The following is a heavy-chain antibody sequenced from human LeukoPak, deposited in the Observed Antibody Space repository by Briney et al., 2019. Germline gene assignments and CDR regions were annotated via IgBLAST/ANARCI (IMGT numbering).Heavy chain of an antibody. D-gene: IGHD3-3*01. CDR1: GFTFSSYG. V-gene: IGHV3-30*02. CDR3: AKEPHHTVFGVVIGTFHP. Sequence: GGSLRLSCAASGFTFSSYGMHWVRQAPGKGLEWVAFIRYDGSNKYYADSVKGRFTISRDNSKNTLYLQMNSLRAEDTAVYYCAKEPHHTVFGVVIGTFHPWGQGTLVTVSS. CDR2: IRYDGSNK. J-gene: IGHJ5*02.